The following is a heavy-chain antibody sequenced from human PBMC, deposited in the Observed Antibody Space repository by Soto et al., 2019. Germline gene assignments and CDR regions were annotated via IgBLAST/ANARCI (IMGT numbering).Heavy chain of an antibody. CDR3: TRDELGPLGLSSVQFDY. CDR2: IRSKAYGGTT. J-gene: IGHJ4*02. CDR1: GFTFGDYA. V-gene: IGHV3-49*03. Sequence: GGSLRLSCTASGFTFGDYAMSWFRQAPGKGLEWVGFIRSKAYGGTTEYAASVKGRFTISRDDSKSIAYLQMNSLKTEDTAVYYCTRDELGPLGLSSVQFDYWGQGTLVTVSS. D-gene: IGHD1-7*01.